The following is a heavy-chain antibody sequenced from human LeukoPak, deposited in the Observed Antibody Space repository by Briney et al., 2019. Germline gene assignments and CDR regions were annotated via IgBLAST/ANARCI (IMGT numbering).Heavy chain of an antibody. CDR1: GYTFTGYY. J-gene: IGHJ3*02. V-gene: IGHV1-2*06. D-gene: IGHD1-26*01. Sequence: GASVTVSCTASGYTFTGYYMHWVRQAPGQGLEWMGRINPNSGGTNYAQKFQGRVTMTRDTSISTAYMELSRLRSDDTAVYYCARADSGSYFVEGFDIWGQGTMVTVSS. CDR2: INPNSGGT. CDR3: ARADSGSYFVEGFDI.